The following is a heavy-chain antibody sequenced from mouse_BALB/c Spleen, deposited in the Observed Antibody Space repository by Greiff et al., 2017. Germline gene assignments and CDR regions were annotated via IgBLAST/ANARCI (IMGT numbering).Heavy chain of an antibody. CDR1: GFTFSSYA. Sequence: DVQLVESGGGLVKPGGSLKLSCAASGFTFSSYAMSWVRQTPEKRLEWVASISSGGSTYYPDSVKGRFTISRDNARNILYLQMSSLRSEDTAMYYCARGRVYYDYDGYYFDYWGQGTTLTVSS. D-gene: IGHD2-4*01. V-gene: IGHV5-6-5*01. CDR2: ISSGGST. CDR3: ARGRVYYDYDGYYFDY. J-gene: IGHJ2*01.